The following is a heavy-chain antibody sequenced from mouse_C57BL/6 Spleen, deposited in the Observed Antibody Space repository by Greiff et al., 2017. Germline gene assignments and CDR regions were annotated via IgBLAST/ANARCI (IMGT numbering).Heavy chain of an antibody. CDR1: GYTFTSYW. Sequence: QVQLQQPGAELVRPGTSVKLSCKASGYTFTSYWMHWVKQRPGQGLEWIGVIDPSDSYTNYNQKFKGKATLTVETSSSTAYMQLSILTSEDAAVYYCARKGDYYSNNEAMDDWGQRTSVTVSS. J-gene: IGHJ4*01. V-gene: IGHV1-59*01. D-gene: IGHD2-5*01. CDR2: IDPSDSYT. CDR3: ARKGDYYSNNEAMDD.